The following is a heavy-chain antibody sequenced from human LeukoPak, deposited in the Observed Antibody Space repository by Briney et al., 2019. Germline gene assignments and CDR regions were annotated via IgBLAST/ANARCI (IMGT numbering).Heavy chain of an antibody. CDR3: AKEDRRGRHFDY. V-gene: IGHV3-9*01. Sequence: GGSLRLSCAASGSTFDDYAMHWVRQAPGKGLEWVSDISWNSGNIGYADSVKGRFTISRDNAKNSLYLQMNSLRAEDTALYYCAKEDRRGRHFDYWGQGTLVTVSS. J-gene: IGHJ4*02. CDR1: GSTFDDYA. CDR2: ISWNSGNI. D-gene: IGHD3-16*01.